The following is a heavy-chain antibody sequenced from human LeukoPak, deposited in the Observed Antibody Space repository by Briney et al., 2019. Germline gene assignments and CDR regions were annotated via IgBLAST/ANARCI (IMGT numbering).Heavy chain of an antibody. CDR1: GFTFARHA. CDR2: ISYDGGNK. D-gene: IGHD2-2*01. J-gene: IGHJ4*02. CDR3: AREPRGYCSSTSCSHFDY. V-gene: IGHV3-30*04. Sequence: GGSLRLSCAGSGFTFARHALTRVRQAPGKGLEWVAVISYDGGNKYYADSVKGRFTISRDNAKNSLYLQMNSLGAEDTAVYYCAREPRGYCSSTSCSHFDYWGQGTLVTVSS.